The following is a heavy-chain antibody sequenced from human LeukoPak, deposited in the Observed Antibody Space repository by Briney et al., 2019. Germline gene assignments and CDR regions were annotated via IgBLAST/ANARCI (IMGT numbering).Heavy chain of an antibody. CDR3: ARVSSSSQGLDY. D-gene: IGHD6-6*01. J-gene: IGHJ4*02. CDR1: GGSISSGDYY. V-gene: IGHV4-30-4*08. CDR2: IYYSGST. Sequence: SETLSHTCTVSGGSISSGDYYWSWIRQPPGKGLEWIGYIYYSGSTYYNPSLKSRVTISVDTSKNQFSLKLSSVTAADTAVYYCARVSSSSQGLDYWGQGTLVTVSS.